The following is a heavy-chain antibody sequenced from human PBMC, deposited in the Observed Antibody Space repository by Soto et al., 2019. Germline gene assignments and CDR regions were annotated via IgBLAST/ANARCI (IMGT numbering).Heavy chain of an antibody. D-gene: IGHD2-8*02. CDR1: GYTFTSYA. Sequence: VSMTDSCNASGYTFTSYAMHWVRQAPGQGLEWMGWINAGNGNTKYSQKFQGRVTITRDTSASTAYMELSSLRSEDTAVYYCARVGLLGWFDPWGQGNLVTVSA. CDR2: INAGNGNT. CDR3: ARVGLLGWFDP. V-gene: IGHV1-3*01. J-gene: IGHJ5*02.